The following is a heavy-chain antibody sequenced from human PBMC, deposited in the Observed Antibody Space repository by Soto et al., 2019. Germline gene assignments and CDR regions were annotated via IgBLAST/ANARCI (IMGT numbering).Heavy chain of an antibody. J-gene: IGHJ3*02. D-gene: IGHD1-20*01. Sequence: QVQLQESGPGLVKPSQTLSLTCTVSGGSISSGGYYWSWIRQHPGKGLEWIGYIYYSGSTYYNPSLKGRVTISVDTSKTQFSLKLSSVTAADTAVYYCARARSITGTIDAFDIWGQGTMVTVSS. V-gene: IGHV4-31*03. CDR3: ARARSITGTIDAFDI. CDR2: IYYSGST. CDR1: GGSISSGGYY.